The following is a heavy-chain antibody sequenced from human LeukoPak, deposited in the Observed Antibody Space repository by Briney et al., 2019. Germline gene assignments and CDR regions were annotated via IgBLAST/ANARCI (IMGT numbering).Heavy chain of an antibody. CDR1: GYTFTSYG. V-gene: IGHV1-18*01. CDR3: AREVYSSGWYVSYYMDV. J-gene: IGHJ6*03. Sequence: GASVKVSCKASGYTFTSYGISWVRQAPGQGLEWMVWISAYNCNTNYAQKLQGRVTMTTDTSTSTAYMELRSLRSDDTAVYYCAREVYSSGWYVSYYMDVWGKGTTVTVSS. D-gene: IGHD6-19*01. CDR2: ISAYNCNT.